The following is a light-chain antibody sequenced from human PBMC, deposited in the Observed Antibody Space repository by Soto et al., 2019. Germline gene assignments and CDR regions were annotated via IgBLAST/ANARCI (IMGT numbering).Light chain of an antibody. CDR3: HPSA. J-gene: IGKJ5*01. CDR2: DAS. V-gene: IGKV1-5*01. CDR1: QSISRW. Sequence: IQMTQSPSTRSASVGEVFSITCRASQSISRWLAWYQQKPGRAPKLLIYDASTLESGVTSRFSGSGSETECTLPTSRLQHDDFEPYFCHPSAFGQGTRLEIK.